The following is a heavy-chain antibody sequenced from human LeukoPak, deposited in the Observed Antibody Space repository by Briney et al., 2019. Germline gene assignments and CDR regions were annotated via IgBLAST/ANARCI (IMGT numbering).Heavy chain of an antibody. D-gene: IGHD3-16*01. V-gene: IGHV4-59*01. CDR3: AMGESMFDY. Sequence: ETLSPTRPVSRGSISNCFSSWIRQPPGKGLEWIGYIYYSGSTNYNPSLKSRVSISLDTSKNHFSLKLSSVTAADTAVYYCAMGESMFDYWGQGTLVTVSS. J-gene: IGHJ4*02. CDR1: RGSISNCF. CDR2: IYYSGST.